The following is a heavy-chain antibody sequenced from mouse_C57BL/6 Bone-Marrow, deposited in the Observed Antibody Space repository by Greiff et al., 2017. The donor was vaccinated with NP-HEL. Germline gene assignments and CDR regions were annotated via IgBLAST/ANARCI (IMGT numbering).Heavy chain of an antibody. Sequence: VKVVESGPSLVAPSQSLSITCTVSGFSLTSYAISWVRQPPGKGLEWLGVIWTGGGTNYNSALKSRLSISKDNSKSQVFLKMNSLQTDDTARYYCARNPYYYGSSRGWYFDVWGTGTTVTVSS. V-gene: IGHV2-9-1*01. D-gene: IGHD1-1*01. CDR3: ARNPYYYGSSRGWYFDV. CDR2: IWTGGGT. J-gene: IGHJ1*03. CDR1: GFSLTSYA.